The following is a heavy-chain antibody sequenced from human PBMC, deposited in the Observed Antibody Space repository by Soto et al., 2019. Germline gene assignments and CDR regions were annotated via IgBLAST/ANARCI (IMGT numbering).Heavy chain of an antibody. CDR3: AILRRDGGGAFDL. D-gene: IGHD2-8*01. Sequence: QVQLVQSGADVKKPGSSVKVSCKTSGGSFGSSAISWVRQAPAQGLEWMGEIIPVFDKANYAQNFQGRLTITADELTGTVFMELSSLRSADTAVYFCAILRRDGGGAFDLWGLGTFVTVSS. CDR1: GGSFGSSA. J-gene: IGHJ3*01. CDR2: IIPVFDKA. V-gene: IGHV1-69*01.